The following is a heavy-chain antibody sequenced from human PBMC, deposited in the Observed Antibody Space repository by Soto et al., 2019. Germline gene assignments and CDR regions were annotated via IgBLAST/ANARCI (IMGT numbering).Heavy chain of an antibody. V-gene: IGHV1-69*13. D-gene: IGHD2-2*01. Sequence: GASVKVSCKASGGTFSSYAISWVRQAPGQGLEWMGGIIPIFGTANYAQKFQGRVTITADESTSTAYMELSSLRSEDTAVYYCASVVVPAAMNPGAIWLPHYYYYGMDVWGQGTTVTVSS. CDR2: IIPIFGTA. CDR1: GGTFSSYA. CDR3: ASVVVPAAMNPGAIWLPHYYYYGMDV. J-gene: IGHJ6*02.